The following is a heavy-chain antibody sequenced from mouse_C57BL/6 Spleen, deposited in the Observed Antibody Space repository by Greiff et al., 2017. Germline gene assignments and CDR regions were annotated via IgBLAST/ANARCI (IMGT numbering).Heavy chain of an antibody. CDR2: ISSGGDYI. CDR3: TREDDSSPFAY. CDR1: GFTFSSYA. V-gene: IGHV5-9-1*02. Sequence: EVMLVESGEGLVKPGGSLKLSCAASGFTFSSYAMSWVRQTPEKRLEWVAYISSGGDYIYYADTVKGRFTISRDNARNTLYLQMSSLKSEDTAMYYCTREDDSSPFAYWGQGTLVTVSA. J-gene: IGHJ3*01. D-gene: IGHD1-1*01.